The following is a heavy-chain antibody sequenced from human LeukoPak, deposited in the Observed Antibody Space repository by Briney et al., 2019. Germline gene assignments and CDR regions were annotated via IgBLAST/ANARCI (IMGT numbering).Heavy chain of an antibody. J-gene: IGHJ4*02. CDR1: GFTFTSSA. CDR2: IVVGSGNT. CDR3: AAGNVGRGYSYGPFDY. Sequence: GTSVKVSCKASGFTFTSSAVQWVRQARGQRLEWIGWIVVGSGNTNYAQKFQERVTITRDMSTSTAYMELGSLRSEDTAVYYCAAGNVGRGYSYGPFDYWGQGTLVTVSS. D-gene: IGHD5-18*01. V-gene: IGHV1-58*01.